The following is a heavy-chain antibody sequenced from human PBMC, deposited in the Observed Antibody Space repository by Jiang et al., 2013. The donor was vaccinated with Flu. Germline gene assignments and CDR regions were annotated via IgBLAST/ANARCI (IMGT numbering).Heavy chain of an antibody. CDR3: AREGGGMATFGLIDY. Sequence: PGLVKPSETLSLTCTVSGGSISSYYWSWIRQPPGKGLEWIGYIYYSGSTKYNPSLKSRLTISVDTSKNQFSLKLSSVTAADTAVYYCAREGGGMATFGLIDYWGQGTLVTVSS. D-gene: IGHD5-24*01. V-gene: IGHV4-59*01. J-gene: IGHJ4*02. CDR2: IYYSGST. CDR1: GGSISSYY.